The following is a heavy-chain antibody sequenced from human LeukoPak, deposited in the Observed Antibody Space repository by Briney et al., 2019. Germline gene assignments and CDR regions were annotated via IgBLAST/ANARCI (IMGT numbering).Heavy chain of an antibody. CDR2: INPNSGGT. Sequence: ASVKVSCKASGYTLSGYYMHWVRQAPGQGLEWMGWINPNSGGTDYAQKFHRRVTMTRDTFISKDYMELMRLRSDDTAVYYCARESCYYDSSRGVDYWGQGTLVTVSS. CDR3: ARESCYYDSSRGVDY. D-gene: IGHD3-22*01. J-gene: IGHJ4*02. V-gene: IGHV1-2*02. CDR1: GYTLSGYY.